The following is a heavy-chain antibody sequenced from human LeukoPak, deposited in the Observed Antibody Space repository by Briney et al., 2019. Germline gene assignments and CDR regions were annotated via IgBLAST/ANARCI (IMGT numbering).Heavy chain of an antibody. CDR1: GGTFSSYA. CDR2: IIPIFGTA. Sequence: GASVKVSCKASGGTFSSYAISWVRQAPGQGLEWMGGIIPIFGTANYAQKFRGRVTMTRNTSISTAYMELSSLRSEDTAVYYCARTRTGGYLTNYDYWGQGTLVTVSS. V-gene: IGHV1-69*05. CDR3: ARTRTGGYLTNYDY. D-gene: IGHD2-8*01. J-gene: IGHJ4*02.